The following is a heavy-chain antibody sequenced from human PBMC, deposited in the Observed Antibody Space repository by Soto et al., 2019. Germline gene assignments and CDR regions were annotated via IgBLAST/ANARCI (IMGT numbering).Heavy chain of an antibody. Sequence: SETLSLTCTVSGGSISSYYWSWIRQPPGKGLEWIGYIYYSGSTNYNPSLKSRVTISVDTSKNQFSLKLSSVTAADTAVYYCARIIQLQISALFDYWGQGTLVTVSS. V-gene: IGHV4-59*08. CDR3: ARIIQLQISALFDY. J-gene: IGHJ4*02. CDR2: IYYSGST. CDR1: GGSISSYY. D-gene: IGHD5-18*01.